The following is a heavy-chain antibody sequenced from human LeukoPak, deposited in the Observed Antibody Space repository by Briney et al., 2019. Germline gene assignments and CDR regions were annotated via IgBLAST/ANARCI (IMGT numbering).Heavy chain of an antibody. CDR2: ITSSGSII. Sequence: GGSLRLTCAASGFTFSSYEMNWVRQAPGKGLEWVSYITSSGSIIYYADSVKGRFTISRDNAKNSLFLQMNSLRAEDTAVYYCARSGLPGIAVAADFDYWGQGTLVTVSS. CDR3: ARSGLPGIAVAADFDY. J-gene: IGHJ4*02. D-gene: IGHD6-19*01. V-gene: IGHV3-48*03. CDR1: GFTFSSYE.